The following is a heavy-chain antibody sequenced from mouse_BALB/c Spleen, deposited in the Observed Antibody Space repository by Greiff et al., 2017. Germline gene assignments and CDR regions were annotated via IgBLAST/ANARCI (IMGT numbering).Heavy chain of an antibody. D-gene: IGHD2-4*01. J-gene: IGHJ4*01. V-gene: IGHV1-69*02. CDR1: GYTFTSYW. CDR3: TRWMISYAMDY. Sequence: VQLQQPGAELVRPGASVKLSCKASGYTFTSYWINWVKQRPGQGLEWIGNIYPSDSYTNYNQKFKDKATLTVDKSSSTAHMQLSSPTSEDSAVYYCTRWMISYAMDYWGQGTSVTVSS. CDR2: IYPSDSYT.